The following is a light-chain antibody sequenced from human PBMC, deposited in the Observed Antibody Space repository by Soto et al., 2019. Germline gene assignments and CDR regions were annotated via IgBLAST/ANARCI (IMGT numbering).Light chain of an antibody. CDR1: QSISSY. V-gene: IGKV1-39*01. CDR3: QQSYSTPRT. CDR2: AAS. Sequence: DIPMTLSPSTLSASVGDRGTITCRASQSISSYLNWYQQKPGKAPKLLIYAASSLQSGVPSRFSGSGSGTDFTLTTSSLQPEDFATYYCQQSYSTPRTFGEGTKVDNK. J-gene: IGKJ1*01.